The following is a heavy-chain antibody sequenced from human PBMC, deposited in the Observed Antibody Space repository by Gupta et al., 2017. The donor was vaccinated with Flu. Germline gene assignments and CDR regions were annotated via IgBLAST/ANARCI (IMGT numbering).Heavy chain of an antibody. Sequence: QVQLQQWGAGLLKPSETLSLTCAVYGGSFSGYYWSWIRQPPGKGLEWIGEINHSGSTNYNPSLKSRVTISVDTSKNQFSLKLSSVTAADTAVYYCARWVLVPAAIGGSGFDYWGQGTLVTVSS. J-gene: IGHJ4*02. V-gene: IGHV4-34*01. CDR2: INHSGST. CDR1: GGSFSGYY. CDR3: ARWVLVPAAIGGSGFDY. D-gene: IGHD2-2*02.